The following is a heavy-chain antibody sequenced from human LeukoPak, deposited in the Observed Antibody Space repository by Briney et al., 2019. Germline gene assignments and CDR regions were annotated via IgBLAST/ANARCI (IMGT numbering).Heavy chain of an antibody. CDR2: IIPIFGTA. CDR3: ASLKDSYGDGGDY. Sequence: SVKVSCRASGYTFTSYGISWVRQAPGQGLEWMGGIIPIFGTANYAQKFQGRVTITADESTSTAYMELSSLRSEDTAVYYCASLKDSYGDGGDYWGQGTLVAVSS. D-gene: IGHD4-17*01. CDR1: GYTFTSYG. V-gene: IGHV1-69*13. J-gene: IGHJ4*02.